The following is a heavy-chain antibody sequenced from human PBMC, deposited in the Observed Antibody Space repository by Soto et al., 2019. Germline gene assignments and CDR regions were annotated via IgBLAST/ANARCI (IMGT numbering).Heavy chain of an antibody. CDR1: GGTFSSYT. D-gene: IGHD5-12*01. CDR2: IIPILGIA. CDR3: ARDSGYDFPFDY. J-gene: IGHJ4*02. V-gene: IGHV1-69*04. Sequence: ASVKVSCKASGGTFSSYTISWVRQAPGQGLEWMGRIIPILGIANYAQKFQGRVTITADKSTSTAYMELSSLRSEDTAVYYCARDSGYDFPFDYWGQGARVTVSS.